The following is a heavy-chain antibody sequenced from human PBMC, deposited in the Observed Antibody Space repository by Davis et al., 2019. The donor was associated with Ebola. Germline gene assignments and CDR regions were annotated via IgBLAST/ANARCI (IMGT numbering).Heavy chain of an antibody. CDR2: INHSGST. J-gene: IGHJ6*02. CDR3: ARDVGPKYSYGYKVVIGMDV. V-gene: IGHV4-34*01. CDR1: APSFPGYY. D-gene: IGHD5-18*01. Sequence: MPGGSLRLSCAVYAPSFPGYYWSWIRQPPGKGLEWIGEINHSGSTNYNPSLKSRVTISVDTSKNQFSLKLSSVTAADTAVYYCARDVGPKYSYGYKVVIGMDVWGQGTTVSVSS.